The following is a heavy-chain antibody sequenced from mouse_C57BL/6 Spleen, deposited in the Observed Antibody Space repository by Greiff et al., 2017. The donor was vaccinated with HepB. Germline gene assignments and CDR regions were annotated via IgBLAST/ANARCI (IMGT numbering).Heavy chain of an antibody. CDR2: ISSGSSTI. V-gene: IGHV5-17*01. CDR1: GFTFSDYG. J-gene: IGHJ4*01. Sequence: EVQRVESGGGLVKPGGSLKLSCAASGFTFSDYGMHWVRQAPEKGLEWVAYISSGSSTIYYADTVKGRFTISRDNAKNTLFLQMTSLRSEDTAMYYCARRPLSYYDYDEAMDYWGQGTSVTVSS. CDR3: ARRPLSYYDYDEAMDY. D-gene: IGHD2-4*01.